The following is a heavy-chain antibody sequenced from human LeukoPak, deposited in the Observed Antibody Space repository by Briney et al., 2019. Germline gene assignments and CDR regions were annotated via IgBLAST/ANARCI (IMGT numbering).Heavy chain of an antibody. D-gene: IGHD6-19*01. Sequence: SQTLSLTCAISGDSVSSNSATWNWIRQSPSRGLEWLGRTYYRSKWYNDYAASVKSRITIKPDTSKNQFSLQLNSVTPEDTAVYYCARDGMAVAVGYLDLRGRGTLVTVSS. CDR3: ARDGMAVAVGYLDL. J-gene: IGHJ2*01. CDR2: TYYRSKWYN. CDR1: GDSVSSNSAT. V-gene: IGHV6-1*01.